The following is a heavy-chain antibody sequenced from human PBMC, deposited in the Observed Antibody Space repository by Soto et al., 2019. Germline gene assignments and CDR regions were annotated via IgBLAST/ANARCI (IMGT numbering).Heavy chain of an antibody. CDR2: IYSGGST. V-gene: IGHV3-66*01. CDR1: GFTVSSNY. J-gene: IGHJ3*02. CDR3: ARGRNYYDSSGYLGDDAFDI. D-gene: IGHD3-22*01. Sequence: PGGSLRLSCAASGFTVSSNYMSWVRQAPGKGLEWVSVIYSGGSTYYADSVKGRFTISRDNSKNTLYLQMNSLRAEDTAVYYCARGRNYYDSSGYLGDDAFDIWGQATMVTVS.